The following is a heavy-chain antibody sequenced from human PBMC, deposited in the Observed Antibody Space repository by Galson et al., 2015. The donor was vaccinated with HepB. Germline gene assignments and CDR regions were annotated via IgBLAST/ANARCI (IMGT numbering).Heavy chain of an antibody. CDR1: GFTVSSNY. V-gene: IGHV3-66*01. D-gene: IGHD1-26*01. CDR3: ARDGGVGATPVAAFDI. Sequence: SLRLSCAASGFTVSSNYMSWVRQAPGKGLEWVSVIYSGGSTYYADSVKGRFTISRDNSKNTLYLQMNSLRAEDTAVYYCARDGGVGATPVAAFDIWGQGTMVTVSS. J-gene: IGHJ3*02. CDR2: IYSGGST.